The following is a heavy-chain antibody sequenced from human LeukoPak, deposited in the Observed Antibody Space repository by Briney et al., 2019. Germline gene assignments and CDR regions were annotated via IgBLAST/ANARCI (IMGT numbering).Heavy chain of an antibody. CDR2: VYTAGST. V-gene: IGHV3-53*01. Sequence: PGGSLSPSCAAPGFPASSTYMSGVRQAPGKGLEWVPVVYTAGSTFYADSVKGRFTISRDNSKNTLYLQMNSLRAEDTAVYYCAKDRVTAIPYYFDYWGQGTLVTVSS. D-gene: IGHD2-21*02. CDR3: AKDRVTAIPYYFDY. J-gene: IGHJ4*02. CDR1: GFPASSTY.